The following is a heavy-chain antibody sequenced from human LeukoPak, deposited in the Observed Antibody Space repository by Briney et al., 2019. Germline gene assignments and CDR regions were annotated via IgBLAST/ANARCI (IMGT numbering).Heavy chain of an antibody. CDR3: AKDRPNYYDSSGHYYRRNGDY. V-gene: IGHV3-23*01. CDR2: ITSRDGGT. Sequence: GGSLRLSCAASGFTFSIYAMSWVRQAPGKGLEWVSSITSRDGGTFYAESEKGRFTISRDNSENTLYLQMNSLRAEDTAVYYCAKDRPNYYDSSGHYYRRNGDYWGQGTLVTVSS. J-gene: IGHJ4*02. D-gene: IGHD3-22*01. CDR1: GFTFSIYA.